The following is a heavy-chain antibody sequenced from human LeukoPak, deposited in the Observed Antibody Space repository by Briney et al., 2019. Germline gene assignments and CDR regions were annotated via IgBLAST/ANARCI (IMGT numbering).Heavy chain of an antibody. D-gene: IGHD2-8*02. J-gene: IGHJ6*02. CDR2: IWYDGSNK. Sequence: GGSLRLSCAASGFTFSSYGMHWVRQAPGKGLEWVAVIWYDGSNKYYADSVKGRFTISRDNSKNTLYLQMNSLRAEDTAVYYCARDGVLGVATFYGMDVWGQGTTVTVPS. V-gene: IGHV3-33*01. CDR1: GFTFSSYG. CDR3: ARDGVLGVATFYGMDV.